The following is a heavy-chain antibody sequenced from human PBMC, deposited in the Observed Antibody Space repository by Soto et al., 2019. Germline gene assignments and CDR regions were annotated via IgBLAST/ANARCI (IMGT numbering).Heavy chain of an antibody. J-gene: IGHJ4*02. D-gene: IGHD1-1*01. CDR3: ARDTGTTEGSFDY. CDR1: GGTFSSYT. Sequence: SVKVSCKASGGTFSSYTISWVRQAPGQGLEWMGRIIPILGTANYAQKFQGRVTITADESTSTAYMELSSLRSEDTAVYYCARDTGTTEGSFDYWGQGTLVTVSS. V-gene: IGHV1-69*08. CDR2: IIPILGTA.